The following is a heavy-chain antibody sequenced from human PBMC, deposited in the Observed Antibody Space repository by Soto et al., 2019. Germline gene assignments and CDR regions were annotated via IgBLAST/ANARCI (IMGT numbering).Heavy chain of an antibody. J-gene: IGHJ6*02. D-gene: IGHD3-22*01. CDR3: ARGVGNYYDSSGYYFGSRAGMDV. CDR2: IKQDGSEK. V-gene: IGHV3-7*01. CDR1: GFTFSSYW. Sequence: GGSLRLSCAASGFTFSSYWMSWVRQAPGKGLEWVANIKQDGSEKYYVDSVKGRFTISRDNAKNSVYLQMNSLRAEDTAVYYCARGVGNYYDSSGYYFGSRAGMDVWGQGTTVTVSS.